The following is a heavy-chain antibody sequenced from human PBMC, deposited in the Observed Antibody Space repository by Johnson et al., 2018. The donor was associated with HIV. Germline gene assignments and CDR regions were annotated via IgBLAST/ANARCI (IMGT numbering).Heavy chain of an antibody. V-gene: IGHV3-74*02. Sequence: VQLVESGGGLVQPGGSLRLSCAASGFTFSNYWMHWVRQAPGKGLVWVSRINSDGTNTTYADSVKGRFTISRDNASNTLFLQMHSLRAEDTAVYYCASAYTANIWGQGTKVTVSS. CDR2: INSDGTNT. CDR3: ASAYTANI. CDR1: GFTFSNYW. D-gene: IGHD2-21*02. J-gene: IGHJ3*02.